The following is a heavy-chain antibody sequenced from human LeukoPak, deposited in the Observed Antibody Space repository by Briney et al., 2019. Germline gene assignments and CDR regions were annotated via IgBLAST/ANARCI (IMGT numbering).Heavy chain of an antibody. CDR1: GGSISCYY. V-gene: IGHV4-4*07. CDR2: VYTSCST. D-gene: IGHD3-3*01. CDR3: AREDRGGDPTYYDFWIGRPYYYYGMDV. Sequence: SATLFLTCTAAGGSISCYYCSWLRQPAGKGLEWIGRVYTSCSTNYNPSLKSRVTMSVDTSKNQFSLKLSSVTAADTAVYYCAREDRGGDPTYYDFWIGRPYYYYGMDVWGQGTTVTVSS. J-gene: IGHJ6*02.